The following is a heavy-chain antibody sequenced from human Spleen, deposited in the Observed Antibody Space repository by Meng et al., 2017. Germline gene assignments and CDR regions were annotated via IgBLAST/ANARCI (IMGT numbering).Heavy chain of an antibody. Sequence: ASVKVSCKASGYTFTSYGISWARQAPGQGLEWMGWISAYNGNTNYAQKLQGRVTMTTDTSTSTAYMELRSLRSDDTAVYYCARSSVATIAGDYWGQGTLVTVSS. J-gene: IGHJ4*02. V-gene: IGHV1-18*01. CDR2: ISAYNGNT. D-gene: IGHD5-12*01. CDR3: ARSSVATIAGDY. CDR1: GYTFTSYG.